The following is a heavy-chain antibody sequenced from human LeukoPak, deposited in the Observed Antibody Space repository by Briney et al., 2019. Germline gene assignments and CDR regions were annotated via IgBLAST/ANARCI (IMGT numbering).Heavy chain of an antibody. J-gene: IGHJ4*02. CDR2: INHSGRT. CDR3: ARVKLYDYVWGSYRPFDY. V-gene: IGHV4-34*01. D-gene: IGHD3-16*02. Sequence: SETLSLTCAVYGGSFSSYYWNWIRQPPGKGLEWIGEINHSGRTNYNPSLKSRVTISVDTSKNQFSLKLGSVTAADTAVYYCARVKLYDYVWGSYRPFDYWGQGTLVTVSS. CDR1: GGSFSSYY.